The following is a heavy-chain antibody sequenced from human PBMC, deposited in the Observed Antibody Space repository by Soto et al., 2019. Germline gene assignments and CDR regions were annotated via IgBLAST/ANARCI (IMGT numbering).Heavy chain of an antibody. Sequence: QVQMQESGPGLVKPSETLSLTCTVSGDSVRNQYWSWIRRPPGRGLEWIGYIYRSGSTKYNPSLTSRLTISVDTSKNQFSLKLSSVTGADTAVYYCARTLDYGHMDVWGKGTTVTVSS. CDR3: ARTLDYGHMDV. J-gene: IGHJ6*03. D-gene: IGHD3-16*01. V-gene: IGHV4-4*09. CDR2: IYRSGST. CDR1: GDSVRNQY.